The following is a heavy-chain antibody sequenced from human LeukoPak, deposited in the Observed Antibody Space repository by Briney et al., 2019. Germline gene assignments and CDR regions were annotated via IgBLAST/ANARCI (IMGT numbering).Heavy chain of an antibody. D-gene: IGHD2-2*01. V-gene: IGHV3-20*04. Sequence: GGSLRLSCTASGFAFDEHGMSWVRQVPGKGPEWVSGINWSGGSTGYADPLRGRFTISRDNAKNSPYLRMDSLRAEDTALYYCARAPITSPFYFDYWGQGTLVTVSS. J-gene: IGHJ4*02. CDR2: INWSGGST. CDR1: GFAFDEHG. CDR3: ARAPITSPFYFDY.